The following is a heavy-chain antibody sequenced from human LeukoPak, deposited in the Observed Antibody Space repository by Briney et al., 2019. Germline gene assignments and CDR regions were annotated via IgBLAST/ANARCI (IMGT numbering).Heavy chain of an antibody. V-gene: IGHV1-69*05. CDR1: GGTFSSYA. CDR3: ARGNNQQLGWFDP. CDR2: IIPIFGTA. D-gene: IGHD6-6*01. J-gene: IGHJ5*02. Sequence: SVKVSCKASGGTFSSYAISWVRQAPGQGLEWMGGIIPIFGTANYAQKFQGRVTITTDESTSTAYMELSSLRSEDTAVYYCARGNNQQLGWFDPWGQGTLVTVSP.